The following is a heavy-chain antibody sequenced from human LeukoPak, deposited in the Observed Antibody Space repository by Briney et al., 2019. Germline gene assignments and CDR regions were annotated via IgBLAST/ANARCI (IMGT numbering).Heavy chain of an antibody. CDR2: ISPIFGTA. J-gene: IGHJ5*02. V-gene: IGHV1-69*05. CDR1: GGTFSSYA. D-gene: IGHD2-2*01. Sequence: SVRVSCKASGGTFSSYAISWVRQAPGQGLEWMGGISPIFGTANYAQKFQGRVTITTDESTSTAYRELSSLRSEDTAVYYCARDIVVVPAAAPGWFDPWGQGTLVTVSS. CDR3: ARDIVVVPAAAPGWFDP.